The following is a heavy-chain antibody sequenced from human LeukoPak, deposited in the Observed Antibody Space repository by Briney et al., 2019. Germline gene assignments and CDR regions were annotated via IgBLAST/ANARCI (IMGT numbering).Heavy chain of an antibody. CDR3: ARDQGGATGAFDI. CDR1: GGSISSGGYS. D-gene: IGHD1-26*01. V-gene: IGHV4-30-2*01. J-gene: IGHJ3*02. CDR2: IYHSGST. Sequence: SETLSLTCAVSGGSISSGGYSWSWIRQPPGKGLEWIGYIYHSGSTYYNPSLKSRVTISVDRSKNQFSLKLSSVTAADTAVYYCARDQGGATGAFDIWGQGTMVTVSS.